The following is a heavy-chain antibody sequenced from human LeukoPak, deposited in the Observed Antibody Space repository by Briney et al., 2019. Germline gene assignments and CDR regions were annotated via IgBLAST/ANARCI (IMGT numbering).Heavy chain of an antibody. D-gene: IGHD3-10*01. Sequence: GGSLRLSCAASGFTFSSYAMTWVRQAPGKRLEWVSSISSSGGSTYYADSVRGRFTISRDNSKNTPYLQMNSLRAEDTAIYYCAKDLVTGSLDYWGQGTLVTVSS. CDR3: AKDLVTGSLDY. J-gene: IGHJ4*02. CDR1: GFTFSSYA. CDR2: ISSSGGST. V-gene: IGHV3-23*01.